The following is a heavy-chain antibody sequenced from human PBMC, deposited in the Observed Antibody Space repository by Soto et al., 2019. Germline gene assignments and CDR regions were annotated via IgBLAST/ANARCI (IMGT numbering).Heavy chain of an antibody. CDR3: ARDSVPNWFDP. CDR2: ISGYNGNT. D-gene: IGHD6-6*01. J-gene: IGHJ5*02. Sequence: ASVKVSCKASGYTFTTYGISWVRQAPGQGLEWMGWISGYNGNTNYAQKFQGRVTMATDTSTSTAYMELRSLRSDDTAVYYCARDSVPNWFDPWGQGTLVTVSS. V-gene: IGHV1-18*01. CDR1: GYTFTTYG.